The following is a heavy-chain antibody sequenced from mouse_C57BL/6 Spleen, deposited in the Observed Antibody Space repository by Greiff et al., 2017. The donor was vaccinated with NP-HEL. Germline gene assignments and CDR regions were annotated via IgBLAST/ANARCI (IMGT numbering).Heavy chain of an antibody. CDR2: IHPSDSET. CDR1: GYTFTSYW. J-gene: IGHJ4*01. CDR3: ARWGTTVVDAMDY. Sequence: QVQLQQPGAELVRPGSSVKLSCKASGYTFTSYWMDWVKQRPGQGLEWIGNIHPSDSETHYNQKFKDKATLTVDKSSSTAYMQLSSLTSEDSAVYYCARWGTTVVDAMDYWGQGTSVTVSS. V-gene: IGHV1-61*01. D-gene: IGHD1-1*01.